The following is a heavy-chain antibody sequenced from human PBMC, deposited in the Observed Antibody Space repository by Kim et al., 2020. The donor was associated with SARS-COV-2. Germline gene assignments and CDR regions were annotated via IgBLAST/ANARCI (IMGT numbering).Heavy chain of an antibody. Sequence: VDTVKGRFTISKGNAKTSLYLQMNSLRAEDTAVYYCAKNSGSYYGYGFDPWGQGTLVTVSS. V-gene: IGHV3-7*01. D-gene: IGHD3-10*01. CDR3: AKNSGSYYGYGFDP. J-gene: IGHJ5*02.